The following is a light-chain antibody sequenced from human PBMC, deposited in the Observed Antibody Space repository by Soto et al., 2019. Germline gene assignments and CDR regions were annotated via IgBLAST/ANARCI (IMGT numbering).Light chain of an antibody. V-gene: IGKV1-39*01. CDR1: QSISRW. CDR3: QQSYSTPIT. Sequence: DIQMTQSPSALTVSVADRATISWRASQSISRWLAWYQQKPGKAPKLLIYAASSLQSGVPSRLSGSGYGTDLTLTISSMQTEDFATYYCQQSYSTPITFGQGTRLEIK. J-gene: IGKJ5*01. CDR2: AAS.